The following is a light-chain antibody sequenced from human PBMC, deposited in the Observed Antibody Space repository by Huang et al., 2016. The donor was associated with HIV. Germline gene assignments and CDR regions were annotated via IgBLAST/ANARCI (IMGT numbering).Light chain of an antibody. CDR3: QQFNNWPPS. J-gene: IGKJ4*01. Sequence: ETVMTQSPATLSVSPGERATLSCKASQSVYINLAWYQQKPGQAPRLLFYAAASRPTGVPGRFSASGSGTEFTLTISSLQSEDFAVYYCQQFNNWPPSFGGGTTVEI. V-gene: IGKV3-15*01. CDR2: AAA. CDR1: QSVYIN.